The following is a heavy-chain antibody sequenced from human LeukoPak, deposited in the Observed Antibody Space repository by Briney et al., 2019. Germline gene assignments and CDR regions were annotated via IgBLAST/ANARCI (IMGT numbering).Heavy chain of an antibody. V-gene: IGHV4-59*12. CDR2: IFYSGST. CDR1: GGSINNYY. D-gene: IGHD3-3*01. Sequence: SETLSLTCSVSGGSINNYYWSWIRQPPGKGLEWIGHIFYSGSTNYNPSLKSRVTISLVMSKNQFSLKLSSVTAADTAVYYCARAPPYLRFLEWFSPKPWVDWGQGTLVTVSS. J-gene: IGHJ4*02. CDR3: ARAPPYLRFLEWFSPKPWVD.